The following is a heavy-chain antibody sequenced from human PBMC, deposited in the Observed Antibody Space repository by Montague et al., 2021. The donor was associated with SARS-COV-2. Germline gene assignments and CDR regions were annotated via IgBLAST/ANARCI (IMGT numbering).Heavy chain of an antibody. V-gene: IGHV4-59*11. J-gene: IGHJ5*02. Sequence: ETLSLTCTVSGGSMSDHYWAWIRQPPGKGLEWLAYIYYSGGINSNASLKSRVSMSVDTSKNQFSLKLTSVTAAATAVYYCARAVSVRRAVNWFDPWGQGTLVTVSS. CDR1: GGSMSDHY. D-gene: IGHD3-10*02. CDR3: ARAVSVRRAVNWFDP. CDR2: IYYSGGI.